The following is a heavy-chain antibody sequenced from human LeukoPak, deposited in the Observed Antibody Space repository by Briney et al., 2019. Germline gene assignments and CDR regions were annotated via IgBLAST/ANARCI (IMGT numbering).Heavy chain of an antibody. D-gene: IGHD3-10*01. J-gene: IGHJ6*02. CDR3: ARDNYYGSGSYYQSPPSYYGMDV. CDR2: ISSSSSYI. Sequence: GGSPRLSCAASTFTFSSSGFTFSNYWMHWVRQAPGKGLEWVSSISSSSSYIYYADSVKGRFTISRDNAKNSLYLQMNSLRAEDTAVYYCARDNYYGSGSYYQSPPSYYGMDVWGQGTTVTVSS. CDR1: TFTFSSSGFTFSNYW. V-gene: IGHV3-21*01.